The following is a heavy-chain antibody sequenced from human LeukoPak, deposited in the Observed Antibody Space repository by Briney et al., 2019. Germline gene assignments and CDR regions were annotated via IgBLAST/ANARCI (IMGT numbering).Heavy chain of an antibody. D-gene: IGHD1-1*01. J-gene: IGHJ4*02. CDR2: IYYDGSNI. CDR1: EFTFSRKH. V-gene: IGHV3-33*01. CDR3: ARGGIKNALAH. Sequence: PGGTLRFSSAGSEFTFSRKHRHWLRQAPGKGLEWVAFIYYDGSNIYYADYVKGRFTISRDISTNTLYLQMDSLRAADTAIYYCARGGIKNALAHWAKETLVTVSS.